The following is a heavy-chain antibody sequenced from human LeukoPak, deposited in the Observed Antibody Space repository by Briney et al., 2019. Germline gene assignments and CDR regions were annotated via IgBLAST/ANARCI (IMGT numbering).Heavy chain of an antibody. Sequence: SETLSLTCTVSGGSISSSSYYWGWIRQPPGKGLEWIGSIYYSGSTYYNPSLKSRVTISVDTSKNQFSLKLSSVTAADTAVYYCARVSGYYYGSGSYTPVRYWYFDLWGRGTLVTVSS. V-gene: IGHV4-39*07. CDR1: GGSISSSSYY. D-gene: IGHD3-10*01. J-gene: IGHJ2*01. CDR2: IYYSGST. CDR3: ARVSGYYYGSGSYTPVRYWYFDL.